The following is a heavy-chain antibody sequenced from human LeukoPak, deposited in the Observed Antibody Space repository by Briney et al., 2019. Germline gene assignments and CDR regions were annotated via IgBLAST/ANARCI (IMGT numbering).Heavy chain of an antibody. CDR1: GYTFTGCY. J-gene: IGHJ6*02. CDR3: ARASGINSSGWSRRYYYYGMDV. V-gene: IGHV1-69*02. Sequence: GASVKVSCKASGYTFTGCYMHWVRQAPGQGLEWMGRIIPILGIANYAQKFQGRVTITADKSTSTAYMELSSLRSEDTAVYYCARASGINSSGWSRRYYYYGMDVWGQGTTVTVSS. D-gene: IGHD6-19*01. CDR2: IIPILGIA.